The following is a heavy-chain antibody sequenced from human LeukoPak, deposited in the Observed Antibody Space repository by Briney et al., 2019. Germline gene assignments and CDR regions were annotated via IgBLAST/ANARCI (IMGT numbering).Heavy chain of an antibody. J-gene: IGHJ4*02. CDR2: IRSSGTTI. CDR3: ETAITGTVYFDY. V-gene: IGHV3-48*03. Sequence: GGSLRLSCAASGFTFSSYEMNWVRQAPGKGLEWISYIRSSGTTIYYADSVKGRFTISRDNAKNSLYLRMNSLRAEDTAVYYCETAITGTVYFDYWGQGTLVTVSS. D-gene: IGHD1-7*01. CDR1: GFTFSSYE.